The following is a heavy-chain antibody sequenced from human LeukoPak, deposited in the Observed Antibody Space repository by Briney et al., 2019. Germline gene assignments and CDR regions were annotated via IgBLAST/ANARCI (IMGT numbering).Heavy chain of an antibody. D-gene: IGHD3-10*01. J-gene: IGHJ5*02. CDR2: IYTSGST. CDR3: ARAITMVRGSRPSWFDP. Sequence: SETLSLTCNVSGGSISSYYWSWIRQPAGKGLEWIGRIYTSGSTNYNPSLKSRVTMSVDTSKNQFSLKLSSVTAADTAVYYCARAITMVRGSRPSWFDPWGQGTLVTVSS. CDR1: GGSISSYY. V-gene: IGHV4-4*07.